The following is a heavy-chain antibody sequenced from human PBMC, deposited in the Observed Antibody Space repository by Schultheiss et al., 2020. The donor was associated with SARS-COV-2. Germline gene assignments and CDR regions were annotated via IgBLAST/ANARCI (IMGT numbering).Heavy chain of an antibody. J-gene: IGHJ4*02. Sequence: SVKVSCKTSGGTFSNYPISWVRQAPGQGLEWMGGITPVFATAKYAQKFQGRVTITAVKATSTVYMELRSLTSEDTAVYYCAREGIRGVVNPFNYLGQGTLVTVSS. CDR1: GGTFSNYP. CDR3: AREGIRGVVNPFNY. V-gene: IGHV1-69*06. CDR2: ITPVFATA. D-gene: IGHD4-23*01.